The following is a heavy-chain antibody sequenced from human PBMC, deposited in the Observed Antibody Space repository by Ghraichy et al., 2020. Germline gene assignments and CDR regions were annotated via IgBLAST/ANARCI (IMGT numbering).Heavy chain of an antibody. J-gene: IGHJ3*02. Sequence: SETLSLTCAVYGGSFSGYYWSWIRQPPGKGLEWIGEINHSGSTNYNPSLKSRVTISVDTSKNQFSLKLSSVTAADTAVYYCARGFAFDIWGQGTMVTVSS. CDR3: ARGFAFDI. V-gene: IGHV4-34*01. CDR1: GGSFSGYY. CDR2: INHSGST.